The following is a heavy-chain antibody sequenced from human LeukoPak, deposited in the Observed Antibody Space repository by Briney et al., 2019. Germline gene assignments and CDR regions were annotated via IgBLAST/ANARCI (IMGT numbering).Heavy chain of an antibody. D-gene: IGHD2-2*02. CDR1: GFTFSSYA. Sequence: PPGGSLRLSCAASGFTFSSYAMHWVRQAPGKGLEWVAVISYDGSNKYYADSVKGRFTMSRDNAKKSVYLQMNSLRAEDTAVYYCARGSYTLYNGMDVWGQGTTVTVSS. J-gene: IGHJ6*02. CDR2: ISYDGSNK. CDR3: ARGSYTLYNGMDV. V-gene: IGHV3-30-3*01.